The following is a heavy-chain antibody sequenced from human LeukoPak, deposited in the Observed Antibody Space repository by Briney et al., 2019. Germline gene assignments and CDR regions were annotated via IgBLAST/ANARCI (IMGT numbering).Heavy chain of an antibody. CDR2: INHSGST. CDR3: ARGWPYYGMNV. CDR1: GGSFSGYY. V-gene: IGHV4-34*01. J-gene: IGHJ6*02. Sequence: SETLSLTCAVYGGSFSGYYWSWIRQPPGKGLEWIGEINHSGSTNYNPSLKSRVTISVDTSKNQFSLKLSSVTAADTAVYYCARGWPYYGMNVWGQGTTVTVSS.